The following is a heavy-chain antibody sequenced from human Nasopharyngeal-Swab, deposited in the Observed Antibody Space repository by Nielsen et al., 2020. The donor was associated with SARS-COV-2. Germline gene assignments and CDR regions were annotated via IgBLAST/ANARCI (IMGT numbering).Heavy chain of an antibody. CDR1: GGTFSSYA. V-gene: IGHV1-69*13. D-gene: IGHD6-13*01. J-gene: IGHJ6*02. CDR2: IIPIFGTA. Sequence: SVKVSCKASGGTFSSYAISWVRQAPGQGLGWMGGIIPIFGTANYAQKFQGRVTITADESTSTAYMELSSLRSEDTAVYYCARPGGQQLANDYYYGMDVWGQGTTVTVSS. CDR3: ARPGGQQLANDYYYGMDV.